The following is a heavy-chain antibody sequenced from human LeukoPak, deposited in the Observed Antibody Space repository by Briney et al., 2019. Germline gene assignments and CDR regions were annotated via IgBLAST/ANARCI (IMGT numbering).Heavy chain of an antibody. J-gene: IGHJ4*02. V-gene: IGHV4-59*01. D-gene: IGHD6-19*01. CDR1: GGSISSYY. CDR2: IYYSGST. Sequence: KPSETLSLTCTVSGGSISSYYWSWIRQPPGKGLEWIGYIYYSGSTNYNPSLKSRVTMSVDTSKNQFSLKLSSVAAADTAIYYCARYDFDAVAADFWGQGTLVTVSS. CDR3: ARYDFDAVAADF.